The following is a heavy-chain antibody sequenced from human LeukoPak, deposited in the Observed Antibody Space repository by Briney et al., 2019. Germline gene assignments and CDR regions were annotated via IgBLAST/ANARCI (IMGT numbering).Heavy chain of an antibody. CDR2: IYSGGST. D-gene: IGHD5-24*01. Sequence: GGSLRLSCAASGFTVSSNYMSWVRQAPGKGLEWVSVIYSGGSTYYADSVKGRFTISRDNSKNTLYLQMNSLRAEDTAVYYCARVRDGYTYYFDYWAREPWSPSPQ. CDR3: ARVRDGYTYYFDY. J-gene: IGHJ4*02. CDR1: GFTVSSNY. V-gene: IGHV3-66*01.